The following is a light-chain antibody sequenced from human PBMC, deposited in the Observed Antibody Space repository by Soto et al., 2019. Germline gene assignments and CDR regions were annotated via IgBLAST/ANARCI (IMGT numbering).Light chain of an antibody. Sequence: DIQMTQSPSTLSASGGDRVTITCRASQSISTWLAWYQQKPGKAPKLLIYKASSLESGVPSRFSGSGSGTEFTLTISSLQPDDFATYYCQQYNSYSRTFGQGNKVEIK. CDR1: QSISTW. V-gene: IGKV1-5*03. CDR2: KAS. CDR3: QQYNSYSRT. J-gene: IGKJ1*01.